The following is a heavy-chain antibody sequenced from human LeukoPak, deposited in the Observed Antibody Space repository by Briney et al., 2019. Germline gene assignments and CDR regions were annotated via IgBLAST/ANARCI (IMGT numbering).Heavy chain of an antibody. CDR3: ARGTRGYYDSSGRTGFDP. V-gene: IGHV4-39*07. Sequence: SETLSLTCTVSGGSISSSSYYWGWIRQPPGKGLEWIGSIYYSGSTYYNPSLKSRVTISVDTSKNQFSLKLSSVTAADTAVYYCARGTRGYYDSSGRTGFDPWGQGTLVTVSS. D-gene: IGHD3-22*01. J-gene: IGHJ5*02. CDR2: IYYSGST. CDR1: GGSISSSSYY.